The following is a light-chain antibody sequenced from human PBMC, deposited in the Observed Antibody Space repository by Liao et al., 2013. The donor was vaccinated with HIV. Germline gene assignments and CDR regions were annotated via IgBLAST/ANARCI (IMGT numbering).Light chain of an antibody. Sequence: SYELTQTPSVSVSPGQTARIACSGDKLGNKYACWYQVKPGQSPVLVIYQDNKRPSGIPERFSGSNSGNTATLTISRVEAGDEADYFCQVWDTSSDHHVFGTGTKVTVL. V-gene: IGLV3-1*01. CDR1: KLGNKY. CDR3: QVWDTSSDHHV. J-gene: IGLJ1*01. CDR2: QDN.